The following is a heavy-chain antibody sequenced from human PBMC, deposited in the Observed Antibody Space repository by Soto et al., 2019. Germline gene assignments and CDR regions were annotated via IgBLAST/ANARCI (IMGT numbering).Heavy chain of an antibody. CDR1: GYSISSGYY. D-gene: IGHD2-2*01. J-gene: IGHJ6*02. CDR2: IYHSGST. V-gene: IGHV4-38-2*02. CDR3: ARDGVVVPVRGGLDYYYGMDV. Sequence: SETLSLTCAVSGYSISSGYYWGWIRQPPGKGLEWIGSIYHSGSTYYNPSLKSRVTISVETSQNQFSLQLNSVTPEDTAVDYCARDGVVVPVRGGLDYYYGMDVLGQGTTVTVSS.